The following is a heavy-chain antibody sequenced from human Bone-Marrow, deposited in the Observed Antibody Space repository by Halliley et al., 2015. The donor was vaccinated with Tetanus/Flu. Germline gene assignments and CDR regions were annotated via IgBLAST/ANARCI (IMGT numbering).Heavy chain of an antibody. CDR2: IYWNDDS. Sequence: ALIYWNDDSHYSPSLKSRLTITKDTSKDQVVLTMTNMDPVDTATYYCAHNHLFNIVGAIDAFDYWGQGTMVTVSS. CDR3: AHNHLFNIVGAIDAFDY. D-gene: IGHD1-26*01. V-gene: IGHV2-5*01. J-gene: IGHJ4*02.